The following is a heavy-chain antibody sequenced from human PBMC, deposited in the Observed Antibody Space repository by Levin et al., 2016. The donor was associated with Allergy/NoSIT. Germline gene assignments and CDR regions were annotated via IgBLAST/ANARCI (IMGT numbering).Heavy chain of an antibody. CDR2: ISSSSSYT. CDR3: ARVMTSLVHAFDI. V-gene: IGHV3-11*06. D-gene: IGHD2-21*01. J-gene: IGHJ3*02. Sequence: WIRQPPGKGLEWVSYISSSSSYTNYADSVKGRFTISRDNAKNSLTLQMNSLRAEDTAVYYCARVMTSLVHAFDIWGQGTMVTVSS.